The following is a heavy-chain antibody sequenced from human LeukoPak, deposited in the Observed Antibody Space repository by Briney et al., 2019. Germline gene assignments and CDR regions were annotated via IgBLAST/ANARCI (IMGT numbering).Heavy chain of an antibody. CDR2: IYHSGST. CDR1: GGSISSSNW. V-gene: IGHV4-4*02. CDR3: ARDRHFVRDIVVVPAAIPTRYFDL. Sequence: SGTLSLTCAVSGGSISSSNWWSWVRQPPGKGLEWIGEIYHSGSTNSNPPLKSRVPISVDKSKNQFSLKLSFVTAADTAVYYCARDRHFVRDIVVVPAAIPTRYFDLWGRGTLVTVSS. D-gene: IGHD2-2*02. J-gene: IGHJ2*01.